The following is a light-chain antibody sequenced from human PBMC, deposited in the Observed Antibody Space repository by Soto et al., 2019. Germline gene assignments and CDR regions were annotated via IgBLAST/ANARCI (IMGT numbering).Light chain of an antibody. CDR3: TSSTSSSTWV. CDR1: SSDVGGYNY. J-gene: IGLJ3*02. CDR2: EVT. Sequence: QSALTQPASVSGSPGQSITISCTGTSSDVGGYNYVSWYQQHPGKAPNLMIYEVTNRPSGVSNRFSGSKSGNTASLTISGLQAEDEADYYCTSSTSSSTWVFGGGTKLTVL. V-gene: IGLV2-14*01.